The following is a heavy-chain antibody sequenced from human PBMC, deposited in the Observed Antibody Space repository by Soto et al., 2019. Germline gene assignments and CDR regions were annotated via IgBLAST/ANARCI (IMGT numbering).Heavy chain of an antibody. Sequence: GGSLRLSCSASGFTFSSYAMHWVRQAPGKGLEYVSAISSNGGSTYYADSVKGRFTISRDNSKNTLYLQMSSLRAEDTAVYYCVKRNIVGATNHPGPFDYWGQGTLVTVSS. CDR1: GFTFSSYA. V-gene: IGHV3-64D*06. CDR3: VKRNIVGATNHPGPFDY. J-gene: IGHJ4*02. D-gene: IGHD1-26*01. CDR2: ISSNGGST.